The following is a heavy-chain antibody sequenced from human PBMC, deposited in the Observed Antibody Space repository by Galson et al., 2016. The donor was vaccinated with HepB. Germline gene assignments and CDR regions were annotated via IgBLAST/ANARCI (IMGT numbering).Heavy chain of an antibody. V-gene: IGHV3-23*01. CDR3: AKDIQMGVPAAFDY. D-gene: IGHD2-2*01. J-gene: IGHJ4*02. CDR2: ISCSGGST. Sequence: SLRLSCAASGFTFSSYAMSWVRQAPGKGLEWVAAISCSGGSTYYADSVKGRFTISRDNSKNTLYLQMNSLRAEDTAVYYCAKDIQMGVPAAFDYWGQGTRVPVSS. CDR1: GFTFSSYA.